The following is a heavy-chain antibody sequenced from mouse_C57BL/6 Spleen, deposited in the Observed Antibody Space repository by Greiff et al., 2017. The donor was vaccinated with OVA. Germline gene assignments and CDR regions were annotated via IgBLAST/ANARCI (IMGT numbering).Heavy chain of an antibody. Sequence: EVHLVESGPELVKPGDSVKISCKASGYSFTGYFMNWVMQSHGKSLEWIGRINPYNGDTFYNQKFKGKATLTVDKSSSTAHMELRSLTSEDSAVYYCARRGGSSYWYFDVWGTGTTVTVSS. D-gene: IGHD1-1*01. V-gene: IGHV1-20*01. CDR3: ARRGGSSYWYFDV. CDR2: INPYNGDT. CDR1: GYSFTGYF. J-gene: IGHJ1*03.